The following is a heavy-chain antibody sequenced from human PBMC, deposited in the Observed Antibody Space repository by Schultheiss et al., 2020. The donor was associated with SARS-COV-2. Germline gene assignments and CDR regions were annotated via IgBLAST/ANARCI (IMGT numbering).Heavy chain of an antibody. CDR1: GFTFSNAW. D-gene: IGHD2-2*01. CDR2: INSDGSST. Sequence: GESLKISCAASGFTFSNAWMHWVRQAPGKGLVWVSRINSDGSSTSYADSVKGRFTISRDNAKNTLYLQMNSLRAEDTAVYYCAKPGGDCSSTSCYNYYYYYGMDVWGQGTTVTVSS. J-gene: IGHJ6*02. CDR3: AKPGGDCSSTSCYNYYYYYGMDV. V-gene: IGHV3-74*01.